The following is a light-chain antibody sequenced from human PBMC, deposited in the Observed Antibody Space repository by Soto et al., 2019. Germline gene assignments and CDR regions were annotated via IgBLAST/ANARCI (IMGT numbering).Light chain of an antibody. CDR1: QSLLHSNGYNY. V-gene: IGKV2-28*01. CDR3: MQALQTLGT. J-gene: IGKJ1*01. CDR2: LGS. Sequence: DIVMTQSPLSLPVTPGEPASISCRSSQSLLHSNGYNYLDWYLQKPGQSPQLLIYLGSNRASGVPDRFSGSGSGTDFTLKISRVEAEDVGVYYCMQALQTLGTFGQGTKV.